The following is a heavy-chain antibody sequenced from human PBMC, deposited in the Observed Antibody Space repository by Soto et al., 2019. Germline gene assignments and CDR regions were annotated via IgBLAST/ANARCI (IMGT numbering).Heavy chain of an antibody. J-gene: IGHJ6*02. CDR2: VSHSGST. CDR1: GDSVNTVNYY. CDR3: ARGRGIAVRAYYYGMDV. V-gene: IGHV4-61*01. Sequence: PSETLSLTCTVSGDSVNTVNYYWTWIRQPPGKGLEWIGYVSHSGSTNYSPSLKSRVTLSVDTSKNQFYLTLTSVAAADTAVYYCARGRGIAVRAYYYGMDVWGQGTTVTVSS. D-gene: IGHD6-6*01.